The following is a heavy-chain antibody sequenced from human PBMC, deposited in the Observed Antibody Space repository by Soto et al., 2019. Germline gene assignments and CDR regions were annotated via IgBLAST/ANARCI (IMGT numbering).Heavy chain of an antibody. J-gene: IGHJ5*02. V-gene: IGHV3-74*01. Sequence: EVQLVESGGGLVQPGGSLRLSCAASGFTFSTYWMHWIRQVPGKGQEWVSRINSDAGHTYYADSVKGRFTISRDNAKNTLHLEMNSLRDEDRAVYYCVTDGHCTTSSCDGYWFDPWGQGTLVTVSS. CDR1: GFTFSTYW. CDR2: INSDAGHT. CDR3: VTDGHCTTSSCDGYWFDP. D-gene: IGHD6-13*01.